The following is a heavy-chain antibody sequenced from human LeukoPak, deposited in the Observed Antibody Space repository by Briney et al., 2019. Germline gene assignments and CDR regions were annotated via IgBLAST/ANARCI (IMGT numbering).Heavy chain of an antibody. CDR1: GFTFSSYA. D-gene: IGHD6-19*01. CDR2: ISYDGSNK. CDR3: ARDSRVLFRGIAVAGTDLIFDY. J-gene: IGHJ4*02. Sequence: GGSLRLSCAASGFTFSSYAMHWVRQAPGKGLEWVAVISYDGSNKYYADSVKGRFTISRDNSKNTLYLQMNSLRAEDTAVYYCARDSRVLFRGIAVAGTDLIFDYWGQGTLVTVSS. V-gene: IGHV3-30*04.